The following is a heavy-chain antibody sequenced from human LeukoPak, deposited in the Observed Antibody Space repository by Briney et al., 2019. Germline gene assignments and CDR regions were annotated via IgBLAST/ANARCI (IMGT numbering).Heavy chain of an antibody. J-gene: IGHJ4*02. V-gene: IGHV1-3*01. Sequence: GASVKVSCKASGYTFTSYAMHWVRQAPGQRLEWMGWINAGNGNTKYSQKFQGRVTITRDTSASTAYMELGSLRSEDTAVYYCARVGEDNWGSYYWGQGTLVTVSS. D-gene: IGHD7-27*01. CDR3: ARVGEDNWGSYY. CDR2: INAGNGNT. CDR1: GYTFTSYA.